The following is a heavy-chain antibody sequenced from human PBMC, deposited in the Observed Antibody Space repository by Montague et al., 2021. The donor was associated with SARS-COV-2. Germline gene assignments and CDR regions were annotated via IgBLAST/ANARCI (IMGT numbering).Heavy chain of an antibody. D-gene: IGHD6-19*01. J-gene: IGHJ3*02. CDR1: GGSISSSSYY. CDR2: IYYSGST. V-gene: IGHV4-39*01. Sequence: SETLSLTCTVSGGSISSSSYYWGWIRQPPGKGLEWIGSIYYSGSTYYNPSLKSRVTISVDTSKNQFSLKLSSVTAAGTAVYYCARLFYSSGWSENDAFDIWGQGTMVTVSS. CDR3: ARLFYSSGWSENDAFDI.